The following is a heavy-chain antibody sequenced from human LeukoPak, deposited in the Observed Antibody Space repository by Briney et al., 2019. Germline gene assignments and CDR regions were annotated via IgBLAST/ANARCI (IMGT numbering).Heavy chain of an antibody. CDR3: ARGPNQRDAY. V-gene: IGHV3-23*01. D-gene: IGHD1-14*01. CDR1: GFTFSSYV. CDR2: ISGSGSNT. J-gene: IGHJ4*02. Sequence: GESLRLSCAASGFTFSSYVMSWVRQAPGKGLEWVSAISGSGSNTYYADSVKGRFTISRDNSKNTLYLQMNSLRAEDTAVYYCARGPNQRDAYWGQGTLVTVSS.